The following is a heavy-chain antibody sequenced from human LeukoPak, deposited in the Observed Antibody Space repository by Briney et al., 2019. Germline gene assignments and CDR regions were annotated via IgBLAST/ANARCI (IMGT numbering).Heavy chain of an antibody. J-gene: IGHJ4*02. CDR2: INPNSGDT. D-gene: IGHD6-19*01. V-gene: IGHV1-2*02. Sequence: GASVKVSCKASGYTFTGYYMHWVRQAPGQGLEWMGWINPNSGDTNYAQKFQGRVTLTSDTSISAAYMELSRLTSDDTAVYYCAISGIAVAGHTFDYWGQGTLVTVSS. CDR3: AISGIAVAGHTFDY. CDR1: GYTFTGYY.